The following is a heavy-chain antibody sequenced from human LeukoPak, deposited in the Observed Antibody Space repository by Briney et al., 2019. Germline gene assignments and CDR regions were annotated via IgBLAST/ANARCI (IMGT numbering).Heavy chain of an antibody. Sequence: GGSLRLSCAASGFTFSSYEMNWVRQAPGKGLKWVSYISSSGSTIYYADSVKGRFTISRDNAKNSLYLQMSSLRAEDTAVYYCARAGSYSYGVLFDYWGQGTLVTVSS. V-gene: IGHV3-48*03. CDR2: ISSSGSTI. D-gene: IGHD5-18*01. CDR1: GFTFSSYE. CDR3: ARAGSYSYGVLFDY. J-gene: IGHJ4*02.